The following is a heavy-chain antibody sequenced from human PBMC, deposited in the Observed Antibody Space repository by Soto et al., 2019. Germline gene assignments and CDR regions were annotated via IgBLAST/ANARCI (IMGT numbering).Heavy chain of an antibody. V-gene: IGHV3-30*18. J-gene: IGHJ3*02. CDR2: ISYDGSNK. Sequence: VGSLRLSCAASGFPFSSYGMHWVRQAPGKGLAWVAVISYDGSNKYYADSVKGRFTISRDNSKNTLYLQMNSLRAEDTAVYYCAKARYCTNGVCYTWGDGAFDIWGQGTRVTVSS. D-gene: IGHD2-8*01. CDR1: GFPFSSYG. CDR3: AKARYCTNGVCYTWGDGAFDI.